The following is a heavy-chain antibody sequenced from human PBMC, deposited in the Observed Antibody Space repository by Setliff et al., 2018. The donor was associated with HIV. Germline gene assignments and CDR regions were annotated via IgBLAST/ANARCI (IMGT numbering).Heavy chain of an antibody. J-gene: IGHJ4*02. V-gene: IGHV4-59*11. Sequence: SETLSLTCSVSGGSISSHYWTWIRQSPGKGLEWIGSVYYSGDTDYNPSLKSRVSTSVDTSKNQFSLKLSSVTAADTAVYYCARHTIGVATWSDGFDFWGQGRLVTVFS. CDR3: ARHTIGVATWSDGFDF. D-gene: IGHD6-19*01. CDR1: GGSISSHY. CDR2: VYYSGDT.